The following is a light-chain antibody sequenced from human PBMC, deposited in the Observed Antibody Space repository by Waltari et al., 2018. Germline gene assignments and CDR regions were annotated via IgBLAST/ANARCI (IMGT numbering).Light chain of an antibody. CDR2: GAS. CDR3: QQYDNWPPV. Sequence: EIMMTQSPATLSVSPGERATLSCRASQSINSKVAWYQQKPGHTPRLLIYGASTRATGISARVSGSGSGTEFTLTIRSLQSEDVALYSCQQYDNWPPVFGQGTRLEIK. J-gene: IGKJ5*01. V-gene: IGKV3-15*01. CDR1: QSINSK.